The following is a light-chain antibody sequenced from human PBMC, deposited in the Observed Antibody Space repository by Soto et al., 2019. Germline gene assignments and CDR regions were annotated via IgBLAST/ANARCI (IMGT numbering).Light chain of an antibody. CDR2: EGS. J-gene: IGLJ2*01. CDR3: CSYAGSPRVV. Sequence: QSALTQPASVSGSPGQSITISCTGTSSDVGSYNLVSWCQQHPGKAPKLMIYEGSKRPSGVSNRFSGSKSGNTASLTISGLQAEDEADYYCCSYAGSPRVVFGGGTKVTVL. V-gene: IGLV2-23*01. CDR1: SSDVGSYNL.